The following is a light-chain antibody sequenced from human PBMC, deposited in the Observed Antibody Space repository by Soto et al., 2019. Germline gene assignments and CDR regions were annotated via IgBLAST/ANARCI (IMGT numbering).Light chain of an antibody. J-gene: IGKJ1*01. Sequence: EIVLTQSPATLSLSPGERATLSCRASQSVSSYLAWYQQKPGQAPRLLIYGASTRATGIPARFSGSGSGTEFTLTISSLQSEDLAVYYCQQYNEWPLWTFGQGTKVDIK. CDR1: QSVSSY. CDR2: GAS. V-gene: IGKV3-15*01. CDR3: QQYNEWPLWT.